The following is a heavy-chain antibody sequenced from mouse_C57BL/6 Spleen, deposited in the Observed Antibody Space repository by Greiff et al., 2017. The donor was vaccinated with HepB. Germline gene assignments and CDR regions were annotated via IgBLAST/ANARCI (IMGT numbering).Heavy chain of an antibody. J-gene: IGHJ2*01. D-gene: IGHD2-4*01. V-gene: IGHV5-16*01. CDR3: AREGDDYDPYYFDY. CDR2: INYDGSST. Sequence: EVKVVESEGGLVQPGSSMKLSCTASGFTFSDYYMAWVRQVPEKGLEWVANINYDGSSTYYLDSLKSRFIISRDNAKNILYLQMSSLKSEDTATYYCAREGDDYDPYYFDYWGQGTTLTVSS. CDR1: GFTFSDYY.